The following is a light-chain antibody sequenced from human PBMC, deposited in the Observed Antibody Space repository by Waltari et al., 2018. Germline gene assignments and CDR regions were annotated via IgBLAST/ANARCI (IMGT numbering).Light chain of an antibody. CDR2: AAS. CDR1: QTISNY. CDR3: QQTYTTPTWT. V-gene: IGKV1-39*01. Sequence: DIQMTQSPLSLSACVGGSATITCRDRQTISNYLNWYQQKPGKAPKLLIHAASRLQSGVPSRFSGSGSETEFTLTINSLQLEDCAIYYCQQTYTTPTWTFGQGTRVDIK. J-gene: IGKJ1*01.